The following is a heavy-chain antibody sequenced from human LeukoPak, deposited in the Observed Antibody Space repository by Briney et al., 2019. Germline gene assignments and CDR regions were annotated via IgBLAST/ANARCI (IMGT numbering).Heavy chain of an antibody. CDR1: GASFSSGTYY. V-gene: IGHV4-61*02. D-gene: IGHD3-3*01. J-gene: IGHJ3*02. CDR2: IYTSGST. CDR3: ARTRSIFEVARGAFDI. Sequence: SETLSLTCTVSGASFSSGTYYWSWVQQPAGKGLEWIGRIYTSGSTNYKPSLKSRVTISVDTSKNQFSLKLSSVTAADTAVYYCARTRSIFEVARGAFDIWGQGTMVTVSS.